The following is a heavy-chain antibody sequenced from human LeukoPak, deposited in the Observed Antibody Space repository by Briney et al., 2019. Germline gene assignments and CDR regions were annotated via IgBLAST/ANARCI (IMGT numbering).Heavy chain of an antibody. J-gene: IGHJ5*02. Sequence: GGSLRLSCAASVFTVSSNYMSWVRQAPGKGLEWVSRINPDGSTTTYADSVKGRFTISRDNAENTVYLQMNSLRAEDTAVYYCARVLSGSWDWFDPWGQGTLVTVSS. D-gene: IGHD3-22*01. CDR2: INPDGSTT. CDR3: ARVLSGSWDWFDP. V-gene: IGHV3-74*01. CDR1: VFTVSSNY.